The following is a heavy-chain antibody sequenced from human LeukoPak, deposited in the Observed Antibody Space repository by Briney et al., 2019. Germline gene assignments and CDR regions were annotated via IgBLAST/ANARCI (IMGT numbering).Heavy chain of an antibody. D-gene: IGHD5-18*01. V-gene: IGHV1-58*02. Sequence: SVKVSCKTSGFTFTSSAMQWVRQARGQRLEWIGWIVVGSGNTKYAQKFQERVAITRDTSTSTAYMELSSLRSEDTAVYYCAADLEIQLWFGVGYGMDVWGQGTTVTVSS. J-gene: IGHJ6*02. CDR2: IVVGSGNT. CDR3: AADLEIQLWFGVGYGMDV. CDR1: GFTFTSSA.